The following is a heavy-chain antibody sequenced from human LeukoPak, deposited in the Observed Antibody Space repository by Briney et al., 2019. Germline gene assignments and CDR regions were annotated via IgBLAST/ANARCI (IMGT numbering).Heavy chain of an antibody. CDR2: ISGSGGST. D-gene: IGHD3-22*01. CDR1: GFTFSSYG. V-gene: IGHV3-23*01. Sequence: GGSLRLSCAASGFTFSSYGMSWVRQAPGKGLEWVSAISGSGGSTYYADSVKGRFTISRDNSKNTLYLQMNSLRAEDTAVYYCANRLPGGVITTSGDAFDIWGQGTMVTVSS. CDR3: ANRLPGGVITTSGDAFDI. J-gene: IGHJ3*02.